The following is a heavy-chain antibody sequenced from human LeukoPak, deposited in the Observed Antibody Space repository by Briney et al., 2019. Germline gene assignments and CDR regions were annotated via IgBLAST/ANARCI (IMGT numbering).Heavy chain of an antibody. Sequence: ASVKVYCKASGYTFTGYYMHWVRQAPGQGLDWMGQINHNSGGTNYAQKFQGRVTMTRDTSISTAYMELSRLRSDDTAVYYCARVVRVTAFDYWGQGTLVTVSS. D-gene: IGHD2-21*02. V-gene: IGHV1-2*06. J-gene: IGHJ4*02. CDR2: INHNSGGT. CDR3: ARVVRVTAFDY. CDR1: GYTFTGYY.